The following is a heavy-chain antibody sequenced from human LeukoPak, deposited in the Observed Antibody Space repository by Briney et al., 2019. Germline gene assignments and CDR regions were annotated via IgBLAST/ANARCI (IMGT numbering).Heavy chain of an antibody. CDR3: ARGTTSGSSWYLNWFDT. D-gene: IGHD6-13*01. CDR2: IYVSGST. CDR1: GGSISSCY. J-gene: IGHJ5*02. Sequence: SETLSLTCTVSGGSISSCYWSWIRQPAGKGLEWIGRIYVSGSTNYNPSLKSRVTMSVDTSKNQFSLKLTSASAADTAVYYCARGTTSGSSWYLNWFDTWGQGTLVTVSS. V-gene: IGHV4-4*07.